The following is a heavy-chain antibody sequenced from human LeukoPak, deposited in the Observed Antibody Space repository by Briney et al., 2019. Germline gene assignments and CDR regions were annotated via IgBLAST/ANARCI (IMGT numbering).Heavy chain of an antibody. CDR1: GGSFSGYY. J-gene: IGHJ4*02. V-gene: IGHV4-34*01. CDR2: INHSGST. Sequence: SETLSLTCAVYGGSFSGYYWSWIRQPPGKGLEWIGEINHSGSTNYNPSLKSRVTMSVDTSKNQFSLKLSSVTAADTAVYYCARTREGFWSGYYGLGAYYFDYWGQGTLVTVSS. D-gene: IGHD3-3*01. CDR3: ARTREGFWSGYYGLGAYYFDY.